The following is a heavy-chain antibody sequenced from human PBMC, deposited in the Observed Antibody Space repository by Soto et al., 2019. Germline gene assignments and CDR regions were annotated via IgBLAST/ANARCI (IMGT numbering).Heavy chain of an antibody. Sequence: PSETLSLTCAVSGYSISSGYYWGWIRQPPGKGLEWIGSIYHSGSTYYNPSLKSRVTISVDTSKNQFSLELSSVTAADTAVYYCARGGYDYVWGSYRYLYYYGMDVWGQGTTVTVSS. V-gene: IGHV4-38-2*01. D-gene: IGHD3-16*02. CDR3: ARGGYDYVWGSYRYLYYYGMDV. J-gene: IGHJ6*02. CDR2: IYHSGST. CDR1: GYSISSGYY.